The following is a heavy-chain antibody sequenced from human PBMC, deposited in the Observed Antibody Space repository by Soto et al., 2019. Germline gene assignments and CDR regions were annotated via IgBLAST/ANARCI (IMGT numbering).Heavy chain of an antibody. CDR1: GFTFTNYA. V-gene: IGHV3-23*01. CDR3: AKATSGQYIGANCYAFDF. D-gene: IGHD2-2*01. J-gene: IGHJ4*02. CDR2: VIGTGIDT. Sequence: EVQLLESGGGLVQPGGSLRLSCAASGFTFTNYAMNWVRHSPGKGLEWVASVIGTGIDTYHAASVKGRFTISRDNSRNTMYLEMNSMRADGTAMYHCAKATSGQYIGANCYAFDFWGQGILVNVS.